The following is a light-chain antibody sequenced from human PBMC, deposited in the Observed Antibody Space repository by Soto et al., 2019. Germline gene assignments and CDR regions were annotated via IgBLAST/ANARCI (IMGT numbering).Light chain of an antibody. J-gene: IGLJ2*01. V-gene: IGLV1-44*01. CDR3: AAWDDSLKVLV. CDR1: SSNIGSNT. CDR2: RNN. Sequence: QSVLTQPPSASGTPGQRVTISCSGSSSNIGSNTVNWYQQLPGTAPKLLIYRNNQRPSAVPDRFSGSKSGTSASLAISGLQSEDEADYYCAAWDDSLKVLVFGGGTKLTVL.